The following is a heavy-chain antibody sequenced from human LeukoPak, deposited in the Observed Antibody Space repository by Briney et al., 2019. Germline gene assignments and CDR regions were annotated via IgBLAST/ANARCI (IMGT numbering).Heavy chain of an antibody. CDR1: GYSISSGYY. CDR3: ARRVVVTATHDAFDI. Sequence: PSETLSLTCSVSGYSISSGYYWGWIRQPPGKGLEWIGSIYHSGKNYYNPSLKSRVTISVDTSKNQFSLKLSSVTAVDTAVYYCARRVVVTATHDAFDIWGQGTMVTVSS. D-gene: IGHD2-21*02. V-gene: IGHV4-38-2*02. J-gene: IGHJ3*02. CDR2: IYHSGKN.